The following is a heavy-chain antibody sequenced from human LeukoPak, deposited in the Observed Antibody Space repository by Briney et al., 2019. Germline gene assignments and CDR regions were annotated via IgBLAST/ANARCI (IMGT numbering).Heavy chain of an antibody. CDR2: INHSGST. CDR3: ARDQIEMATIMDYYYGMDV. V-gene: IGHV4-34*01. D-gene: IGHD5-24*01. J-gene: IGHJ6*02. CDR1: GGSFSGYY. Sequence: PSETLSLTCAVYGGSFSGYYWSWIRQPPGKGLEWIGEINHSGSTNYNPSLKSRVTVSVDMSKNQFSLQLNSVTPEDTAVYYCARDQIEMATIMDYYYGMDVWGQGTTVTVSS.